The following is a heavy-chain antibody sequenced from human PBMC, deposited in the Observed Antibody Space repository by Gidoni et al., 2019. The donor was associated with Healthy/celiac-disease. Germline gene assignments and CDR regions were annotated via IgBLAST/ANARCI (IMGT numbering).Heavy chain of an antibody. V-gene: IGHV1-69*01. CDR3: ARSIAASRGYYYYYGMDV. CDR2: IIPIFGTA. Sequence: QVQLVQSGAEVKKPGSSVKVSCKASGGPFSSYAISWVRQAPGQGLEWMGGIIPIFGTANYAQKFQGRVTITADESTSTAYMELSSLRSEDTAVYYCARSIAASRGYYYYYGMDVWGQGTTVTVSS. CDR1: GGPFSSYA. J-gene: IGHJ6*02. D-gene: IGHD6-6*01.